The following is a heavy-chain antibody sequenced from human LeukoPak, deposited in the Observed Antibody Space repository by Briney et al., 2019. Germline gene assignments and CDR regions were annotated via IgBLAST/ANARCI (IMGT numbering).Heavy chain of an antibody. D-gene: IGHD6-13*01. CDR1: GYSFTSYW. CDR3: ARPGIAAAGTARGAFDI. J-gene: IGHJ3*02. V-gene: IGHV5-51*01. Sequence: GESLKISCKGSGYSFTSYWIGWVRPMPGKGLEWMGIIYPGDSDTRYSPSFQGQVTISADKSISTAYLQWSSLKASDTAMYYCARPGIAAAGTARGAFDIWGQGTMVTVSS. CDR2: IYPGDSDT.